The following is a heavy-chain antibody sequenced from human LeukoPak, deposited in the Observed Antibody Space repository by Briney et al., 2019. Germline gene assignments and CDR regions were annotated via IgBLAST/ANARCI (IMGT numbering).Heavy chain of an antibody. CDR3: AYAHVKWELPWFDP. J-gene: IGHJ5*02. CDR2: ISAYNGNT. Sequence: ASVKVSCKASGYTFTSYGISWVRQAPGQGLEWMGWISAYNGNTNYAQKLQGRVTMTTDTSTSTAYMELRSLRSDDTAVYYCAYAHVKWELPWFDPWGQGTLVTVSS. D-gene: IGHD1-26*01. CDR1: GYTFTSYG. V-gene: IGHV1-18*01.